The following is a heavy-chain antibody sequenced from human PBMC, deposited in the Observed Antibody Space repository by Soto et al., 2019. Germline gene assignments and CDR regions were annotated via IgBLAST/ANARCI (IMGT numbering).Heavy chain of an antibody. J-gene: IGHJ4*02. V-gene: IGHV3-30-3*01. D-gene: IGHD2-21*02. CDR1: GFTFSSYA. CDR2: ISYDGSNK. CDR3: ARVQFPYCGGDCSGVVDFDY. Sequence: GGSLRLSCAASGFTFSSYAMHWVRQAPGKGLEWVAVISYDGSNKYYADSVKGRFTISRDNSKNTLYLQMNSLRAEDTAVYYCARVQFPYCGGDCSGVVDFDYWGQGTLVTVSS.